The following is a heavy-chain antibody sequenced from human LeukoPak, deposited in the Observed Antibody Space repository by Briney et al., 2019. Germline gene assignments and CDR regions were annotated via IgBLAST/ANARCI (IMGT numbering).Heavy chain of an antibody. Sequence: GESLKISCKGSGYSFTSYWIGWVRQMPGKGLEWMGIIYPGDSDTRYSPSFQGQVTISADKSISTAYLQWSSLKASDTAMYYCARQYYYDSSGYHYFDYWGQGTLVTVSS. CDR2: IYPGDSDT. D-gene: IGHD3-22*01. V-gene: IGHV5-51*01. CDR1: GYSFTSYW. J-gene: IGHJ4*02. CDR3: ARQYYYDSSGYHYFDY.